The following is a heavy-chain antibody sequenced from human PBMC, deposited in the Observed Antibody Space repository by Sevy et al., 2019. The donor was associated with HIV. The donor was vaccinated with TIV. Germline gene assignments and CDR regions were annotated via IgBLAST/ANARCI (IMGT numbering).Heavy chain of an antibody. Sequence: GGSLRLSCAASGFTFSSAWMSWVRQAPGKGLECVAGMWYDGSHEYYGDSVKGRFTISRDNSKKTLYLQMNNLRVEDTAVYYCAREFDDYYFDYWGQGALVTVSS. CDR3: AREFDDYYFDY. CDR1: GFTFSSAW. J-gene: IGHJ4*02. V-gene: IGHV3-33*08. D-gene: IGHD2-21*02. CDR2: MWYDGSHE.